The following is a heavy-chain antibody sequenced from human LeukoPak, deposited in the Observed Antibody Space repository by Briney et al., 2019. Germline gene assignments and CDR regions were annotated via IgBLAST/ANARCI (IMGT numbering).Heavy chain of an antibody. Sequence: GGSLRLSCAASGFTLSNSWMHWVRQAPGKGLVWVSRTNGDGSDTSYADTVKGRFTISRDSATNTLYLQMNSLRAEDTAIYYCVRDGEYSHGIDFDYWGQGTLVTVSP. CDR1: GFTLSNSW. V-gene: IGHV3-74*01. J-gene: IGHJ4*02. D-gene: IGHD5-18*01. CDR3: VRDGEYSHGIDFDY. CDR2: TNGDGSDT.